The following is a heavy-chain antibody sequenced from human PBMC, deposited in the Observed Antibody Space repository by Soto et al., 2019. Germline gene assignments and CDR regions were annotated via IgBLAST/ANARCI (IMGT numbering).Heavy chain of an antibody. V-gene: IGHV3-23*01. CDR1: GFIFNNFD. CDR3: AKNQGVELVPLAAVDWYGR. D-gene: IGHD1-26*01. CDR2: ISGSGFKK. J-gene: IGHJ5*01. Sequence: GGSLRLSCAASGFIFNNFDMSWVRQAPGKWLEWISSISGSGFKKYYPDSVNGRIIISRANTKSTVLLELNNLSAEDTAVYHCAKNQGVELVPLAAVDWYGRWGQRXVVTVYS.